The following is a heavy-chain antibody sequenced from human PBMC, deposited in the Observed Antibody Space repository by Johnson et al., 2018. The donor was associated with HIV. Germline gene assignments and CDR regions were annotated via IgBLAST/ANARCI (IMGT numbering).Heavy chain of an antibody. CDR2: ISYDGSNK. CDR3: AREGGYSGYEGVGHTNDAFDI. CDR1: GLTFSSYG. V-gene: IGHV3-30*03. Sequence: QMLLVESGGGVVQPGRSLRLSCAASGLTFSSYGMHWVRQAPGKGLEWVAVISYDGSNKYYSDSVKGRFTISRDNSKNTLYLQMNSLRAEDTAVYYCAREGGYSGYEGVGHTNDAFDIWGQGTMVTVSS. J-gene: IGHJ3*02. D-gene: IGHD5-12*01.